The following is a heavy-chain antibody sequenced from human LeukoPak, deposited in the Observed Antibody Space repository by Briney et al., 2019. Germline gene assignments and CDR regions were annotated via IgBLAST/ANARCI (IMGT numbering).Heavy chain of an antibody. J-gene: IGHJ4*02. D-gene: IGHD3-22*01. CDR3: ARVREDYYDSSGYFDY. CDR1: GFTVSSNY. CDR2: IYSGGST. V-gene: IGHV3-53*01. Sequence: GRSLRLSCAASGFTVSSNYMSWVRQAPGKGLEWVSVIYSGGSTYYPDSVKGRFTISRDNPKNTLYLQINSLRAEDPAVYYCARVREDYYDSSGYFDYWGQGTLVTVSS.